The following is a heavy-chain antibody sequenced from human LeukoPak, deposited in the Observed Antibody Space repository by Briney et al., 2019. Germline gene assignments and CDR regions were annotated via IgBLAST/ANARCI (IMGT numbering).Heavy chain of an antibody. CDR3: VKETVDSSGYYNWFDP. J-gene: IGHJ5*02. V-gene: IGHV3-64D*06. CDR1: GFTFSSYA. D-gene: IGHD3-22*01. Sequence: GGSLRLSCSAPGFTFSSYAMHWVRQAPGKGLEYVSAISSNGGSTYYADSVKGRFTISRDNSKNTLYLQMSSLRAEDTAVYYCVKETVDSSGYYNWFDPWGQGTLVTVSS. CDR2: ISSNGGST.